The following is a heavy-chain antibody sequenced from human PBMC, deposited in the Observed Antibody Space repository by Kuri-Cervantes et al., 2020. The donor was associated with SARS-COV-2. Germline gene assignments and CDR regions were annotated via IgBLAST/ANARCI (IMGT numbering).Heavy chain of an antibody. D-gene: IGHD3-10*01. CDR2: IVVGSGDT. Sequence: SVKVSCKTSGFTFTGSTIQWVRQARGQGLEWIGWIVVGSGDTSYAQEFQDRVTITRDMSTATAYMELRTLRAEDTAVYYCARDEWHYYGSGSYGPRYYYYGMDVWGQGTTVTVSS. CDR3: ARDEWHYYGSGSYGPRYYYYGMDV. CDR1: GFTFTGST. V-gene: IGHV1-58*02. J-gene: IGHJ6*02.